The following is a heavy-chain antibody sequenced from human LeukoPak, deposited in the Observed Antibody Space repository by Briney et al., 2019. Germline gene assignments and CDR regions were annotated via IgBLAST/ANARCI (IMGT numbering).Heavy chain of an antibody. J-gene: IGHJ5*02. V-gene: IGHV4-39*01. CDR3: GRLSCSDGVWSSPPYNHFDP. CDR1: GGSISSRGFF. CDR2: VYYDGVT. D-gene: IGHD2-15*01. Sequence: PSETLSLTCTVSGGSISSRGFFWGWIRQPPGKGPEWIGSVYYDGVTYYNRSFQSRVPMSLDTSTNRFSLRLSSWTAADTAVYFRGRLSCSDGVWSSPPYNHFDPWGQGTLVIVST.